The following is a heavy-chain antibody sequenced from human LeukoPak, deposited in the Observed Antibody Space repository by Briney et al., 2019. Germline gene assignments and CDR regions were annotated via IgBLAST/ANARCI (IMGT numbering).Heavy chain of an antibody. J-gene: IGHJ4*02. CDR1: GFTFSSYA. CDR3: ARTPYCSSTSCSLIDY. CDR2: ISYDGSNK. D-gene: IGHD2-2*01. V-gene: IGHV3-30-3*01. Sequence: PGGSLRLSCAASGFTFSSYAMHWVRQAPGKGLEWVAVISYDGSNKYYADSVKGRFTMSRDNSKNTLYLQMNSLRAEDTAVYYCARTPYCSSTSCSLIDYWGQGTLVTVSS.